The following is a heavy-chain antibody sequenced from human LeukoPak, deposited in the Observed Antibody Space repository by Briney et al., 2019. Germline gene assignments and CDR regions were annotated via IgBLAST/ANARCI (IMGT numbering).Heavy chain of an antibody. CDR2: MNPNSGNT. CDR1: GYTFTSYD. Sequence: GASVKVSCKASGYTFTSYDINWVRQATGQGLEWMGWMNPNSGNTGYAQKFQGRVTMTTDTSTSTAYMELRSLRSDDTAVYYCAREDYDILTGYYANFDYWGQGTLVTVSS. D-gene: IGHD3-9*01. V-gene: IGHV1-8*01. J-gene: IGHJ4*02. CDR3: AREDYDILTGYYANFDY.